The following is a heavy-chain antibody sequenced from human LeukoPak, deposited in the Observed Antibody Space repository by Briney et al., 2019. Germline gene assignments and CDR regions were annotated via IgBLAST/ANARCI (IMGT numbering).Heavy chain of an antibody. V-gene: IGHV3-53*01. Sequence: GGSLRLSCAASGFTVSSNYMSWVRQAPGKGQEWVSVIYSGGSTYYADSVKGRFTISRDNSKNTLYLQMNSLRAEDTAVYYCARGGPWYGDYTAAAAFDYWGQGTLVTVSS. CDR2: IYSGGST. CDR1: GFTVSSNY. J-gene: IGHJ4*02. D-gene: IGHD4-17*01. CDR3: ARGGPWYGDYTAAAAFDY.